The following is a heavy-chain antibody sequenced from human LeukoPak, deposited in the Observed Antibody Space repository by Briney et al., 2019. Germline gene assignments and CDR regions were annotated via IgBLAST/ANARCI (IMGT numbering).Heavy chain of an antibody. CDR3: ARATYYYDSSGYYTESYYDYMDV. J-gene: IGHJ6*03. D-gene: IGHD3-22*01. CDR1: GGTFSSYA. V-gene: IGHV1-69*13. CDR2: IIPIFGTA. Sequence: ASVKVSCKASGGTFSSYAISWVRQAPGQGLEWMGGIIPIFGTANYAQKFQGRVTITADESTSTAYMELSSLRSEDTAVYYCARATYYYDSSGYYTESYYDYMDVWGKGTTVTISS.